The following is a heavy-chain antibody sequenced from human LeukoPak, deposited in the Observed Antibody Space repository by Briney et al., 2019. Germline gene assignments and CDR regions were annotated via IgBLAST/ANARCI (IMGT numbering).Heavy chain of an antibody. CDR1: GFTVSSNY. J-gene: IGHJ4*02. CDR2: IYSGGST. D-gene: IGHD6-19*01. V-gene: IGHV3-66*01. CDR3: ARVRAVASHFDY. Sequence: GRSLRLSCAASGFTVSSNYMSWVRQAPGKGLGWVSVIYSGGSTYYADSVKGRFTISRDNSKNTLYLQMNSLRAEDTAVYYCARVRAVASHFDYWGQGTLVTVSS.